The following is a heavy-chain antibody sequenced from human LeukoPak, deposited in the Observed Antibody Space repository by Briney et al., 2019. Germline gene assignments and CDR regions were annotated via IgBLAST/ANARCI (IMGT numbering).Heavy chain of an antibody. Sequence: SETLSLTCTVSGGSISSSSYYWGWIRQPPGKGLEWIGTIYYSGSTNYNPSLKSRVTISVDTSKNQFSLKLSSVTAADTAVYYCARAGSMSSSWYEGGWFDLWGQGTLVTVSS. CDR2: IYYSGST. D-gene: IGHD6-13*01. CDR3: ARAGSMSSSWYEGGWFDL. V-gene: IGHV4-39*07. J-gene: IGHJ5*02. CDR1: GGSISSSSYY.